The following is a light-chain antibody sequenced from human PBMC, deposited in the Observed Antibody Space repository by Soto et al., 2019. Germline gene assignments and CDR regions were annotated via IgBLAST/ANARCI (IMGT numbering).Light chain of an antibody. J-gene: IGKJ5*01. Sequence: EIVLTQSPGTLSLSPEERATLSCRASQSISSTYLAWYQQKPGQAPRLLIYAASSRATGIPDRFSGSGSGTDFTLTIRRVAPEDFAVYYCQQYGSLPITFGQGTRLEMK. CDR3: QQYGSLPIT. V-gene: IGKV3-20*01. CDR2: AAS. CDR1: QSISSTY.